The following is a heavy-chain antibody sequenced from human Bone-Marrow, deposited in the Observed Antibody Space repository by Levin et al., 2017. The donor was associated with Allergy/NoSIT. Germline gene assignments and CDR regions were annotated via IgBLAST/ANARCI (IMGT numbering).Heavy chain of an antibody. J-gene: IGHJ4*02. CDR3: ARPSGDCRGGSCYTDCEY. CDR2: IIPMYASP. V-gene: IGHV1-69*01. D-gene: IGHD2-15*01. CDR1: GGTFSSDA. Sequence: KISCKASGGTFSSDAINWVRQAPGQGLEWLGGIIPMYASPHYAQKFQGRVSITADDSTSTSYMDLSSLTSEDTAVYFCARPSGDCRGGSCYTDCEYWGQGTLVNVSS.